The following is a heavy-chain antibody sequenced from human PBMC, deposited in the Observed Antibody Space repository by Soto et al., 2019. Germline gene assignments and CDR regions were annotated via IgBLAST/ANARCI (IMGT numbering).Heavy chain of an antibody. CDR3: ARRPPGYSGYDRYFDY. CDR1: GGSISSGGYY. V-gene: IGHV4-31*03. Sequence: QVQLQESGPGLVKPSQTLSLTCTVSGGSISSGGYYWSWIRQHPGKGLAWIGYIYYSGSTYYNPSLKSRVTISVDTSKTQFSLKLSSVTAADTAVYYCARRPPGYSGYDRYFDYWGQGTLVTVSS. CDR2: IYYSGST. D-gene: IGHD5-12*01. J-gene: IGHJ4*02.